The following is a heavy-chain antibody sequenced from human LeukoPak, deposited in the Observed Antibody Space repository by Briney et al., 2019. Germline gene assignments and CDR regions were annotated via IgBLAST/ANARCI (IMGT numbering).Heavy chain of an antibody. CDR1: GFTFSSYW. CDR3: ARYSYIMGGYYYYYCCMDL. CDR2: IKQDGSEN. V-gene: IGHV3-7*01. J-gene: IGHJ6*02. D-gene: IGHD5-18*01. Sequence: PGGSLRLSCAASGFTFSSYWMSWVRQAPGKGLEWVANIKQDGSENYYVNSVKGRFTVSRDNAKNSLYMQMNSLRAKHTAVYYAARYSYIMGGYYYYYCCMDLWGQGTKVTVSS.